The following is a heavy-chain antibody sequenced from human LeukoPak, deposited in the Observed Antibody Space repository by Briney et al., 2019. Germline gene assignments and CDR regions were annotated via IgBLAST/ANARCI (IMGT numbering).Heavy chain of an antibody. J-gene: IGHJ4*02. CDR2: FDPEDGET. CDR1: GYTLTELS. V-gene: IGHV1-24*01. Sequence: ASVKVSCKVSGYTLTELSMHWVRQAPGKGLEWMGGFDPEDGETIYAQKFQGRVTMTRDTSTSTAYMELRSLRSDDTAVYYCARAIVGATAFDYWGQGTLVTVSS. D-gene: IGHD1-26*01. CDR3: ARAIVGATAFDY.